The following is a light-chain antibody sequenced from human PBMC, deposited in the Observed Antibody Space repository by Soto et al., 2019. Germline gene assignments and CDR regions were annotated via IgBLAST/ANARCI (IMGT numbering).Light chain of an antibody. CDR1: QTVSITY. V-gene: IGKV3-20*01. Sequence: VLTLSPGTLSLSPGESATLSCRASQTVSITYLTWYQQKPGQAPRLLIFGASKRATGIPDRFSGSGSGRDFTLTISGLEPEDFAVYYCQRYYSTPPITFGQGTRLEIK. CDR3: QRYYSTPPIT. CDR2: GAS. J-gene: IGKJ5*01.